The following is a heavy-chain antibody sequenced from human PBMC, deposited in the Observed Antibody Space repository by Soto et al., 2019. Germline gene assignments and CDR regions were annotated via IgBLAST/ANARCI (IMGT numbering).Heavy chain of an antibody. D-gene: IGHD3-16*02. CDR1: GFTSSSYW. Sequence: GGSLRLSCAASGFTSSSYWIHWVRQAPGKGLVWVSRINSDGSSTTYADSVKGRFTISRDNAKNTLYLQMNSLRAEDTAVYYCARSSLFSSVQWGYYYYILVSCKATMVT. CDR2: INSDGSST. J-gene: IGHJ6*03. V-gene: IGHV3-74*01. CDR3: ARSSLFSSVQWGYYYYILV.